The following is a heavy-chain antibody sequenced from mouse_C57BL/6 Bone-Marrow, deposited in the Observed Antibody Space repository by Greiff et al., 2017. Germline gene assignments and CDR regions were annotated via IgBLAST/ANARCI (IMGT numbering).Heavy chain of an antibody. CDR2: ISDGGSYT. J-gene: IGHJ4*01. CDR1: GFTFSSYA. CDR3: ARDDESFLYYAMDY. V-gene: IGHV5-4*01. Sequence: EVKLVESGGGLVKPGGSLKLSCAASGFTFSSYAMSWVRQTPEKRLAWVATISDGGSYTYYPDNVKGRFTISRDNAKNNLYLQMSHLKSEDTAMYYCARDDESFLYYAMDYWGQGTSVTVSS. D-gene: IGHD1-3*01.